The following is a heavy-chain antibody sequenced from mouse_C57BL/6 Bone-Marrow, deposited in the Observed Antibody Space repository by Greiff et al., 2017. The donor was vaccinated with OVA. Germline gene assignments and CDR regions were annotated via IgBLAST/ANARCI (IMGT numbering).Heavy chain of an antibody. Sequence: VKLQQSGAELARPGASVKLSCKASGYTFTSYGISWVKQRTGQGLEWIGEIYPRSGNTYYNEKFKGKATLTADKSSSTAYMELRSLTSEDSAVYFCARSYYYRGYFDVWGTGTTVTVSS. CDR3: ARSYYYRGYFDV. CDR1: GYTFTSYG. CDR2: IYPRSGNT. V-gene: IGHV1-81*01. D-gene: IGHD2-12*01. J-gene: IGHJ1*03.